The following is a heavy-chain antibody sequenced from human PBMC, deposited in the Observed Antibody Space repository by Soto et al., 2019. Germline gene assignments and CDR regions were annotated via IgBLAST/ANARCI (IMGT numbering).Heavy chain of an antibody. D-gene: IGHD3-22*01. CDR1: VGSFTGGVYY. V-gene: IGHV4-30-4*01. J-gene: IGHJ4*02. CDR2: IYYSGST. Sequence: QVQLQESGQGLVKPSQTRSPPGTSSVGSFTGGVYYWSWIRQPQGKGLEWIGYIYYSGSTYYNPSLKSRVTISVDTSKNQFSLKLSSVTAADTAVYYCARGVGAMIGYWGQGTLVTVSS. CDR3: ARGVGAMIGY.